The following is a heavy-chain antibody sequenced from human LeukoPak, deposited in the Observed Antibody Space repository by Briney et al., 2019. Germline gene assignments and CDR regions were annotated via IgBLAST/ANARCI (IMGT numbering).Heavy chain of an antibody. CDR1: GFTFSSYA. Sequence: GGSLRLSCAASGFTFSSYAMSWVRQAPGKGLEWVSAISGSGGSTYYADSVKGRFTISRDNSKNTLYLQMNSLRAEDTAVYYCAKDLVGFVPAPPHFDYWGQGTLVTVSS. CDR3: AKDLVGFVPAPPHFDY. CDR2: ISGSGGST. V-gene: IGHV3-23*01. D-gene: IGHD3-10*01. J-gene: IGHJ4*02.